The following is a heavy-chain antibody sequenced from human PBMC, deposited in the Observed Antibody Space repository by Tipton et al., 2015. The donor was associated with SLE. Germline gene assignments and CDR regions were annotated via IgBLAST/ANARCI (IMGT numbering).Heavy chain of an antibody. D-gene: IGHD5-12*01. Sequence: TLSLTCTVSNYSIRGGYYWAWIRQPPGRGLEWIGSIYHSGITYYNVSLKSRVSLSLDTSKNQFSLKLNSVTATDTAVYYCARHPDVATMLVDVWGQGTTVTVSS. CDR3: ARHPDVATMLVDV. J-gene: IGHJ6*02. V-gene: IGHV4-38-2*02. CDR2: IYHSGIT. CDR1: NYSIRGGYY.